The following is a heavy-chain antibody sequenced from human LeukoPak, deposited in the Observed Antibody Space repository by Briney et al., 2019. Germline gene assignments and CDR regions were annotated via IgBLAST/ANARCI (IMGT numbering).Heavy chain of an antibody. CDR3: VKGVTMVRGSREFDY. CDR1: QFSFSNSA. V-gene: IGHV3-23*01. J-gene: IGHJ4*02. D-gene: IGHD3-10*01. Sequence: PGGSLRLSCTASQFSFSNSAITWVRQAPGKGLEWVSSIGGGGSSYYAGSVKGRFTISRDNSKNTVYLQMNNLRAEDTAIFYCVKGVTMVRGSREFDYWGQGTLVTVSS. CDR2: IGGGGSS.